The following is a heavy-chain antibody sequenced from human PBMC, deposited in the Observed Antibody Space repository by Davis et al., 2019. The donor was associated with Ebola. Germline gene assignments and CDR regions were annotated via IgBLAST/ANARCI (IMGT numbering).Heavy chain of an antibody. CDR1: GFTFSRYP. CDR3: ARDGPLFALGDYYYGMDV. V-gene: IGHV3-30-3*01. J-gene: IGHJ6*02. CDR2: ISYDGSNK. Sequence: GESLKISCAASGFTFSRYPMHWVRQAPGKGLEWVAPISYDGSNKYYADSVKGRFTISRDNSKNTLYLQMNSLRAEDTAVYYCARDGPLFALGDYYYGMDVWGQGTTVTVSS. D-gene: IGHD3-16*01.